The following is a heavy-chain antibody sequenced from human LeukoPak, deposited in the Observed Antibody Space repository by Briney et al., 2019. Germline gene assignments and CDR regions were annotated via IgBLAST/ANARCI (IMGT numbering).Heavy chain of an antibody. CDR2: IIPILGIA. J-gene: IGHJ6*02. V-gene: IGHV1-69*04. CDR1: GGTFISYA. CDR3: ARAPGYYYYGMDV. Sequence: SVKVSCKASGGTFISYAISWVRQAPGQGLEWMGRIIPILGIANYAQKFQGRVTITADKSTSTAYMELSSLRSEDTAVYYCARAPGYYYYGMDVWGQGTTVTVSS.